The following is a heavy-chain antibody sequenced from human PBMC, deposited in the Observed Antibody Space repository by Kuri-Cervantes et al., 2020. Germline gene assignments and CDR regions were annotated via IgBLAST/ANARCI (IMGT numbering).Heavy chain of an antibody. Sequence: ASVKVSCKASGYTFTGYYMHWVRQAPGQGLEWMGWINPNSGGTNYAQKFQGRVTMTRDTSISTAYMELSRLRSDDTAVYYCARESLVFGYSYGEALIDYYYYGMDVWGQGTTVTVSS. CDR2: INPNSGGT. CDR1: GYTFTGYY. J-gene: IGHJ6*02. V-gene: IGHV1-2*02. CDR3: ARESLVFGYSYGEALIDYYYYGMDV. D-gene: IGHD5-18*01.